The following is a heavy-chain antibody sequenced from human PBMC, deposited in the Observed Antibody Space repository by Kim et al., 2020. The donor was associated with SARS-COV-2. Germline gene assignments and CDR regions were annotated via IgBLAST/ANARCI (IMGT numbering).Heavy chain of an antibody. V-gene: IGHV3-7*01. Sequence: GGSLRLSCAASGFTFSDFWMSWVRQAPGKGLEWVANIKKDVNEKFYVDSVKGRFTISRDNAKNSLYLQMNSLRAEDTALYYCARTWVNSRTIDGWGQGTLVTVSS. J-gene: IGHJ4*02. CDR2: IKKDVNEK. D-gene: IGHD1-1*01. CDR1: GFTFSDFW. CDR3: ARTWVNSRTIDG.